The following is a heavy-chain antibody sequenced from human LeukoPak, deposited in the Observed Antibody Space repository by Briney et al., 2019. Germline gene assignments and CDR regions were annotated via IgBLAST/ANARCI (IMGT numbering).Heavy chain of an antibody. V-gene: IGHV3-30-3*01. CDR2: ISYDGSNK. CDR3: AREVAVAGTRQFDY. CDR1: GFTFSSYA. Sequence: GGSLRLSCAASGFTFSSYAMHWVRQAPGKGLEWVAVISYDGSNKYYADSVKGRFTISRDNSKNTLYLQMNSLRADDTAVYYCAREVAVAGTRQFDYWGQGTLVTVSS. J-gene: IGHJ4*02. D-gene: IGHD6-19*01.